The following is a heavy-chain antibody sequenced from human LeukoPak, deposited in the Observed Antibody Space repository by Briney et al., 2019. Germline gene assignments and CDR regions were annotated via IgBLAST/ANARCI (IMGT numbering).Heavy chain of an antibody. CDR3: ARGRTNIWFDH. D-gene: IGHD3/OR15-3a*01. J-gene: IGHJ5*02. Sequence: VASVTVPCKASGYTFTSYYMHWVRQAPGQGLEWMGLINPSGGSTNYAQKFQGRVTITTDTSTSTVYMELSSLRSEDTAVYYCARGRTNIWFDHWGQGTLVTVSS. CDR2: INPSGGST. V-gene: IGHV1-46*01. CDR1: GYTFTSYY.